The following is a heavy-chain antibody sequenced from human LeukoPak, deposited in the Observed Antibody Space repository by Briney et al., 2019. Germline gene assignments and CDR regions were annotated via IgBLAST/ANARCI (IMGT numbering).Heavy chain of an antibody. CDR1: GYTFINYF. CDR3: ARDLKGDGYNFDY. V-gene: IGHV1-46*01. D-gene: IGHD5-24*01. CDR2: IIPSGGST. Sequence: ASVKVSCKASGYTFINYFMHWVRQAPGQGLEWMGRIIPSGGSTNSAQKFQGRLTMTRDTSTSTVYMDLSSLRSEDTAVYYCARDLKGDGYNFDYWGQGTLVTVSS. J-gene: IGHJ4*02.